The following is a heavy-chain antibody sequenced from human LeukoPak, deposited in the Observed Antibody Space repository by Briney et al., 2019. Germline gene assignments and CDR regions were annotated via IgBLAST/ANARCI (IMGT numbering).Heavy chain of an antibody. V-gene: IGHV4-59*01. CDR1: GGSISSYY. D-gene: IGHD2-2*03. J-gene: IGHJ6*02. Sequence: SETLSLTCTVPGGSISSYYWSWIRQPPGKGLEWIGYIYYSGSTNYNPSLKSRVTISVDTSKNQFSLKLSSVTAADTAVYYCARIGLDSNNYYYGMDVWGQGTTVTVSS. CDR2: IYYSGST. CDR3: ARIGLDSNNYYYGMDV.